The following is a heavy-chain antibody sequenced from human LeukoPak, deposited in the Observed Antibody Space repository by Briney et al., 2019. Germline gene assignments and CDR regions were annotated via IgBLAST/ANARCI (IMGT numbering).Heavy chain of an antibody. J-gene: IGHJ4*02. V-gene: IGHV1-69*13. CDR1: GGTFSSYA. D-gene: IGHD2-21*01. CDR2: IIPIFGTA. Sequence: EASVKVSCKASGGTFSSYAISWVRQAPGQGLEWMGGIIPIFGTANYAQKFQGRVTITADESTSTAYMELSSLRSEDTAVYYCAREPTYCGGDCQGDWGQGTLVTVSS. CDR3: AREPTYCGGDCQGD.